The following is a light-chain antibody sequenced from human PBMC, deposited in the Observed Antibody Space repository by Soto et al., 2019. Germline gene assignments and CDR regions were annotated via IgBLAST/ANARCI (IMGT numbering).Light chain of an antibody. Sequence: DIQMTQSPSSLSASIGDRVTITCRASRSVSTFLHWYRQKPGKAPELLIYAASRWQSGVPSRFTGSGSGTDFTLTIGSLQPEDVATYYCQQSYNIPRTFGQGTKVDIK. CDR1: RSVSTF. CDR3: QQSYNIPRT. J-gene: IGKJ1*01. V-gene: IGKV1-39*01. CDR2: AAS.